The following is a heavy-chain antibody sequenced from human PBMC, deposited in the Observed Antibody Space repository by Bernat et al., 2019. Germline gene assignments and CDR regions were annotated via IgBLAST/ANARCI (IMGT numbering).Heavy chain of an antibody. V-gene: IGHV3-53*02. Sequence: EVQLVETGGGLIQPGGSLRLSCAASGFTVSSNYMSWVRQAPGKGLEWVSVIYSGGSTDYADSVKGRFTISIDNSKNTLYLQMNSLRAEDTAVYYCARDRYSSSWPYYYYGMDVWGQGTTVTVSS. CDR1: GFTVSSNY. CDR3: ARDRYSSSWPYYYYGMDV. D-gene: IGHD6-13*01. J-gene: IGHJ6*02. CDR2: IYSGGST.